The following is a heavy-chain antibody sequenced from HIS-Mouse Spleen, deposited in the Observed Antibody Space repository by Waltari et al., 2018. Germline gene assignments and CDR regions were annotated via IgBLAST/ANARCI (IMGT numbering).Heavy chain of an antibody. CDR2: IYYSGST. Sequence: QLQLQESGPGLVKPSETLSLTCTVSGGSTSSSSYYRGWLRQPPGQGLEWIGSIYYSGSTYYNPSLKSRVTISVDTSKNQFSLKLSSVTAADTAVYYCAREIPYSSSWYDWYFDLWGRGTLVTVSS. V-gene: IGHV4-39*07. D-gene: IGHD6-13*01. J-gene: IGHJ2*01. CDR3: AREIPYSSSWYDWYFDL. CDR1: GGSTSSSSYY.